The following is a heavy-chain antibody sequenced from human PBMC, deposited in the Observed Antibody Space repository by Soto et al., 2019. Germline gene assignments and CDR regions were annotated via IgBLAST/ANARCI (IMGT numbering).Heavy chain of an antibody. J-gene: IGHJ4*02. V-gene: IGHV3-23*01. D-gene: IGHD2-15*01. CDR1: GFTFSSYA. Sequence: PGGSLRLSCAASGFTFSSYAMSWVRQAPGKGLEWVSAISGSGGSTYYADSVEGRFTISRDNSKNTLYLQMNSLRAEDTAVYYCAKDHGQYCSGGSCYPFDYWGQGTLVTVSS. CDR3: AKDHGQYCSGGSCYPFDY. CDR2: ISGSGGST.